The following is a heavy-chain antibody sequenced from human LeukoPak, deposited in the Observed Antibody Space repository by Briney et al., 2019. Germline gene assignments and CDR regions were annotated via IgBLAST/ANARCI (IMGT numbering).Heavy chain of an antibody. J-gene: IGHJ4*02. CDR3: ARDYGGGSYYVFDY. CDR2: ISYDGSKK. Sequence: GGSLRLSCAASGFTFTSYALHWVRQAPGKGLEWVAAISYDGSKKYYADSVKGRFTISRDNSKKTLYLQMNSLRAEDTAVYYCARDYGGGSYYVFDYWGQGTLVTVSS. V-gene: IGHV3-30*04. D-gene: IGHD1-26*01. CDR1: GFTFTSYA.